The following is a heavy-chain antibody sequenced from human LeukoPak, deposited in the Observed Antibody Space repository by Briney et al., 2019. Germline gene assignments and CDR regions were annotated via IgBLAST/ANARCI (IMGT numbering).Heavy chain of an antibody. D-gene: IGHD4-17*01. CDR3: ASSAYGDYGMYYMDV. Sequence: PSETLSLTCAVSGGSLSGYYWTWIRQPPGKGLEWIGEINHSGSTNYNPSLKSRVTISVDTSKNQFSLKLSSVTAADTAVYYCASSAYGDYGMYYMDVWGKGTTVTISS. V-gene: IGHV4-34*01. CDR1: GGSLSGYY. J-gene: IGHJ6*03. CDR2: INHSGST.